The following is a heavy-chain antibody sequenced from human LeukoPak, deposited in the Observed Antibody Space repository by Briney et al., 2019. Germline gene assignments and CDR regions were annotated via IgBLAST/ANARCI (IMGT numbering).Heavy chain of an antibody. CDR3: ARRRRFGGLYYFDY. J-gene: IGHJ4*02. Sequence: GESLRISCKGSGYRFTTYWISWVRQLPGKGLEWMGRIDPSDSYTNFSPSFQGHVTISADKSISTAYLQWSSLKASDTAMYYCARRRRFGGLYYFDYWGQGTLVTVSS. CDR1: GYRFTTYW. D-gene: IGHD3-10*01. CDR2: IDPSDSYT. V-gene: IGHV5-10-1*01.